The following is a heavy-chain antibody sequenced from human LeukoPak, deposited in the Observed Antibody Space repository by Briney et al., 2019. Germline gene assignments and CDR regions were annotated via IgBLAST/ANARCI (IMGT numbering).Heavy chain of an antibody. V-gene: IGHV3-23*01. J-gene: IGHJ4*02. CDR2: ISGSGAFT. CDR1: GFTFSSYA. CDR3: AKVFYYDSSVGTPIDY. Sequence: GGSLRLSCAASGFTFSSYAMSWVRQAPGKGLEWVSGISGSGAFTYYADSVKGRFTISRDNSKNTLYLQMNSLRAEDTAVYYCAKVFYYDSSVGTPIDYWGQGTLVTVSS. D-gene: IGHD3-22*01.